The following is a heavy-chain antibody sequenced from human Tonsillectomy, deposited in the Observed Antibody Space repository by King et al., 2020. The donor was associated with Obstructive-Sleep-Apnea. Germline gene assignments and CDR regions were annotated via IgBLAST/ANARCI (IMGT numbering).Heavy chain of an antibody. CDR1: GFTFSSYG. D-gene: IGHD3-9*01. J-gene: IGHJ3*02. CDR3: AKTFLTGYMSYDAFDI. CDR2: ISYDGSNK. Sequence: VQLVESGGGVVQPGRSLRLSCAASGFTFSSYGMHWVRQAPSKGLEWVAVISYDGSNKYYADSVKGRFTISRDNSKNTLYLQMNSLRAEDTAVYYCAKTFLTGYMSYDAFDIWGQGTMVTVSS. V-gene: IGHV3-30*18.